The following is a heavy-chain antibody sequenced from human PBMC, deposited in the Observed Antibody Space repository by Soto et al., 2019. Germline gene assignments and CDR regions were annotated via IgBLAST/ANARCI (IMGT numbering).Heavy chain of an antibody. Sequence: QLQLQESGSGLVKPSQTLSLTCAVSGGSISSGGYSWSWIRQPPGKGLEWLGYIYHSGSTYYNPSLKSRVTISVDRSENQFSLKLSSVTAADTAVYYCAAKTMLRGGGWFDPWGQGTLVTVSS. J-gene: IGHJ5*02. CDR3: AAKTMLRGGGWFDP. CDR1: GGSISSGGYS. V-gene: IGHV4-30-2*01. D-gene: IGHD3-10*01. CDR2: IYHSGST.